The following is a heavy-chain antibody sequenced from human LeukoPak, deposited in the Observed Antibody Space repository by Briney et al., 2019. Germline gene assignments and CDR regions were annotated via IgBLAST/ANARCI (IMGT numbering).Heavy chain of an antibody. V-gene: IGHV3-15*04. J-gene: IGHJ4*02. CDR2: SAATPDGPIT. CDR3: VWSSTWNKRSYPDQ. CDR1: GFTFNVAW. Sequence: PGGSLRLSCAASGFTFNVAWMSWVRQTPGKGLQWVARSAATPDGPITEYATPVRGRFTISRDDSRNMVYLQMRSLRTDDTAIYYCVWSSTWNKRSYPDQWGQGTLVTVSS. D-gene: IGHD6-6*01.